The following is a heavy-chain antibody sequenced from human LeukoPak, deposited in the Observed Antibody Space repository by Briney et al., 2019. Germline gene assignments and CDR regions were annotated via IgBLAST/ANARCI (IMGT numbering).Heavy chain of an antibody. CDR1: GFTFSSYS. Sequence: GGSLRLSCAASGFTFSSYSMNWVRQAPGKGLEWVSSISSSSSYIYYADSVKGRFTISRDNAKNSLYLQMNSLRAEDTAVYYCAGATIVGATGASDIWGQGTMVTVSS. CDR3: AGATIVGATGASDI. D-gene: IGHD1-26*01. V-gene: IGHV3-21*01. CDR2: ISSSSSYI. J-gene: IGHJ3*02.